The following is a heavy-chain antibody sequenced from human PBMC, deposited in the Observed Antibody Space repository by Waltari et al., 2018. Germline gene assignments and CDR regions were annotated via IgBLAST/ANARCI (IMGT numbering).Heavy chain of an antibody. CDR3: SRSPAGYSRSDY. V-gene: IGHV3-74*01. CDR1: GFAFSSYW. J-gene: IGHJ4*02. Sequence: EVRLEESGGGLVQPGGSLRLSCAASGFAFSSYWMHWVRQAPGKGLGWVSRIDDDGSGTTHAASVMGRFTISRDHAKNTVELEMNSLRAEDTAVYYCSRSPAGYSRSDYWGQGTLVTVSS. D-gene: IGHD5-18*01. CDR2: IDDDGSGT.